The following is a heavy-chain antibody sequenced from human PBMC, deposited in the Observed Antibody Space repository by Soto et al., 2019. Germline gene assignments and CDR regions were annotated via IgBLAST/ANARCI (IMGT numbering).Heavy chain of an antibody. CDR3: AGGDYYHSSGYYFYYYTMDV. V-gene: IGHV4-34*01. CDR2: VYYGGST. CDR1: GGSFSDYY. D-gene: IGHD3-22*01. J-gene: IGHJ6*02. Sequence: SETLSLTCAVFGGSFSDYYWSWIRQPPGKGLEWIGNVYYGGSTYYNPSLKSRVTISVETSKSQFSLKLSSVTAADTAVYYCAGGDYYHSSGYYFYYYTMDVWGQGTTVTVSS.